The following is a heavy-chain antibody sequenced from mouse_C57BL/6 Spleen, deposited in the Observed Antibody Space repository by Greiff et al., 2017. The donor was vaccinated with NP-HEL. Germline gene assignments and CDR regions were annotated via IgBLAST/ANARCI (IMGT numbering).Heavy chain of an antibody. J-gene: IGHJ4*01. V-gene: IGHV7-1*01. Sequence: EVKLVESGGGLVQSGRSLRLSCATSGFTFSDFYMEWVRQAPGKGLEWIAASRNKANDYTTEYSASVKGRFIVSRDTSQSILYLQMNALRAEDTAIYYCARDYDYHGMDYWGQGTSVTVSS. CDR1: GFTFSDFY. CDR2: SRNKANDYTT. CDR3: ARDYDYHGMDY. D-gene: IGHD2-4*01.